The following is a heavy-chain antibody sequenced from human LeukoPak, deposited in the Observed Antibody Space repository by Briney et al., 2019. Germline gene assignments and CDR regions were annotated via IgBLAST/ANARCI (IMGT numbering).Heavy chain of an antibody. CDR3: ARGIAVAPPDY. Sequence: PGGSLRLSCAASGFTFSSYSMNWVRQAPGKGLEWVTVIWSDGSNKYYADSVKGRFTISRDNAKNSLYLQMNSLRAEDTAVYYCARGIAVAPPDYWGQGTLVTVSS. J-gene: IGHJ4*02. D-gene: IGHD6-19*01. CDR1: GFTFSSYS. CDR2: IWSDGSNK. V-gene: IGHV3-33*08.